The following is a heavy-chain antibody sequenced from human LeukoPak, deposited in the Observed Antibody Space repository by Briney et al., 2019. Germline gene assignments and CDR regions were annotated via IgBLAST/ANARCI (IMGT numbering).Heavy chain of an antibody. CDR3: ARRGSSSSTLDYYFDY. Sequence: SETLSLTCTVSGGPISSNIHYWGWIRQPPGKGLEWIGSIYYSGSTYYNPSLKSRVTISVDTSKNQFSLKLSSVTAADTAVYYCARRGSSSSTLDYYFDYWGQGTLVTVSS. CDR1: GGPISSNIHY. CDR2: IYYSGST. J-gene: IGHJ4*02. D-gene: IGHD6-6*01. V-gene: IGHV4-39*01.